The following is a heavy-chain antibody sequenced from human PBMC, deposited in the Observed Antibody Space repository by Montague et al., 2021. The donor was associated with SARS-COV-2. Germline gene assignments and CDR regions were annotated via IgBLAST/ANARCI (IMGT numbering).Heavy chain of an antibody. CDR3: ACYVDSGGCLNPRGSGTFDY. V-gene: IGHV4-31*03. CDR1: GGSISSGGYY. CDR2: IYYSGST. J-gene: IGHJ4*02. D-gene: IGHD6-19*01. Sequence: TLSLTCTVSGGSISSGGYYWSWIRQHPGRGLEWIGYIYYSGSTYYNPSLKSRVTISVDTSKNQFSLKLSSVTAADTAVYYCACYVDSGGCLNPRGSGTFDYWGQGTLVTVSS.